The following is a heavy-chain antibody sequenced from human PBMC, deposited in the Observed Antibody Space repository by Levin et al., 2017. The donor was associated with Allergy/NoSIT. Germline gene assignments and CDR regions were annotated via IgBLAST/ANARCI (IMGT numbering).Heavy chain of an antibody. CDR2: ISSGGGTI. V-gene: IGHV3-48*02. Sequence: SCAVSGFTFSTYSVTWVRQAPGKGLEWISYISSGGGTIYYADSVKGRFTISRDNAKNSVYLQMNGLRDEDTAVYYCARSGSYDYWGQGTLVTVSS. D-gene: IGHD3-10*01. CDR1: GFTFSTYS. CDR3: ARSGSYDY. J-gene: IGHJ4*02.